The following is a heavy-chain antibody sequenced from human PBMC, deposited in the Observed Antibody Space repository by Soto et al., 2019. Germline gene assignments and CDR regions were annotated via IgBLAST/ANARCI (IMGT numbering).Heavy chain of an antibody. V-gene: IGHV3-48*02. CDR2: ISTSTSTL. Sequence: VGSMLLSCAASGFIFSTDSRNWVRQAPGKGLERVSYISTSTSTLYYADSVKRRFNIPRDNAKNSLYLQMDSLRDEDSVVYFCARDGRARSAYCSDYYCFSGMDVWGQGTTVTVSS. D-gene: IGHD3-3*01. CDR1: GFIFSTDS. J-gene: IGHJ6*02. CDR3: ARDGRARSAYCSDYYCFSGMDV.